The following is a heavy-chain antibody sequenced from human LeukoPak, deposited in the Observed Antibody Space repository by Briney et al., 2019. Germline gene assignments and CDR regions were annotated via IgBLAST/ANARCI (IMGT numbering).Heavy chain of an antibody. CDR3: AAEEETYGGFDP. Sequence: ETSETLSLTCTVSGGSISNYYWSWSRQPPGKGLEWIAFIYYNGSTNYNPSLKSRVTLSVDTSKNQFSLKMSSVTAADTAVYYCAAEEETYGGFDPWGQGTLVTVSS. CDR1: GGSISNYY. V-gene: IGHV4-59*01. D-gene: IGHD4-17*01. J-gene: IGHJ5*02. CDR2: IYYNGST.